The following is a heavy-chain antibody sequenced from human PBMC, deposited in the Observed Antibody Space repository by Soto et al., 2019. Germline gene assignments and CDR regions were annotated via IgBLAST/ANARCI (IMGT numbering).Heavy chain of an antibody. Sequence: QVQLVQSGAEVKKPGASVKVSCKTSGYTFTTLFLHWMRQAPGQRLEWMGWINPTNGDTLSSQKFLGRVSITRDTSATTAYMDLTSITSEDTAVYYCARGPSTGCFASWGQGTLITVSS. J-gene: IGHJ4*02. CDR1: GYTFTTLF. V-gene: IGHV1-3*01. D-gene: IGHD1-1*01. CDR2: INPTNGDT. CDR3: ARGPSTGCFAS.